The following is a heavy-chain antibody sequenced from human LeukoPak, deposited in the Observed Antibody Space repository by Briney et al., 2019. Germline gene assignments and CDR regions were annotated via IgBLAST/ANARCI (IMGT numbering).Heavy chain of an antibody. Sequence: GGSLRLSCAASGFTFSSYAMGWVRQAPGKGLEWVSSISGSGGSTYYADSVKGRFTISRDNSKNTLDLQMNSLRAEDTAVYYCAKSGGSSIPRFFDLWGRGTLVTVSS. CDR3: AKSGGSSIPRFFDL. CDR1: GFTFSSYA. V-gene: IGHV3-23*01. J-gene: IGHJ2*01. CDR2: ISGSGGST. D-gene: IGHD1-26*01.